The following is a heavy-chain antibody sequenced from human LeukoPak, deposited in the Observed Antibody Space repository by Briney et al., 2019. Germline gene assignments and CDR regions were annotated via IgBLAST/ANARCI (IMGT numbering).Heavy chain of an antibody. Sequence: PSETLSLTCTVSGGSISSSSYYWGWIRQPPGKGLEWIGSIYYSGSTYYNPSLKSRVTISVDTSKNQFSLKLSSVTAADTAVYYRAPTDFWSVGAKDYWGQGTLVTVSS. CDR2: IYYSGST. V-gene: IGHV4-39*01. CDR1: GGSISSSSYY. D-gene: IGHD3-3*01. CDR3: APTDFWSVGAKDY. J-gene: IGHJ4*02.